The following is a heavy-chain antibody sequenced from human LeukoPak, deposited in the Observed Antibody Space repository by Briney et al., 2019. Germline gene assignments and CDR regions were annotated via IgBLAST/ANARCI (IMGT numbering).Heavy chain of an antibody. V-gene: IGHV1-2*02. Sequence: ASVKLSCKASGYTFTGYFTHWVRQAPGQGLEWMGWINPSSGATNYAQNFQGRVTLTREMSISTAYMEVSRLLSDDTAVYYCARVTYDRSGYYNGIPYWGQGTLVIVSS. CDR2: INPSSGAT. J-gene: IGHJ4*02. D-gene: IGHD3-22*01. CDR3: ARVTYDRSGYYNGIPY. CDR1: GYTFTGYF.